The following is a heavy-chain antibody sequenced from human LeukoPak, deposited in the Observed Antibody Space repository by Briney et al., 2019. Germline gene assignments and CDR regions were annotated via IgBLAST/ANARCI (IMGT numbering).Heavy chain of an antibody. CDR2: IYYSGST. V-gene: IGHV4-39*01. J-gene: IGHJ6*03. D-gene: IGHD5/OR15-5a*01. Sequence: PSETLSLTCTVSGGSISSSSYYWGWIRQPPGKGLEWIGSIYYSGSTYYNPSLKSRVTISVDTSKNQFSLKLSSVTAADTAVYYCARHVYPYYYYYMDVWGKGTTVTVSS. CDR3: ARHVYPYYYYYMDV. CDR1: GGSISSSSYY.